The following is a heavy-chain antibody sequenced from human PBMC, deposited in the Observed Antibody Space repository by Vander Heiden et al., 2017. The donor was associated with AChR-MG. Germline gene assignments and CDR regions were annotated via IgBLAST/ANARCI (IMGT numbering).Heavy chain of an antibody. CDR3: ARDREAARPDSLIGDAFDI. V-gene: IGHV1-46*01. Sequence: QVQLVQSGAEVKKPGASVKVSCKASGYTFTSYYMHWVRQAPGQGLEWMGIINPSGGSTSYAQKFQGRVTMTRDTSTSTVYMELSSLRSEETAVYYCARDREAARPDSLIGDAFDIWGQGTMVTVSS. J-gene: IGHJ3*02. CDR2: INPSGGST. D-gene: IGHD6-6*01. CDR1: GYTFTSYY.